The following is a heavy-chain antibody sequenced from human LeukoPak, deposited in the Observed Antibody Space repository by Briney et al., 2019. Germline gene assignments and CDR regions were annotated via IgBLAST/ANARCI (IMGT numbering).Heavy chain of an antibody. J-gene: IGHJ4*02. CDR2: IIPSVDIA. Sequence: ASVKVSCKASGGTFSNYAISWVRQAPGQGLEWMGRIIPSVDIAHYAQKLRDRVKITVDKSTNTAYMDLSRLRSEDTAVYYCARGAGHDISVFLVYWGQAPLVTVSS. D-gene: IGHD3-22*01. CDR1: GGTFSNYA. V-gene: IGHV1-69*04. CDR3: ARGAGHDISVFLVY.